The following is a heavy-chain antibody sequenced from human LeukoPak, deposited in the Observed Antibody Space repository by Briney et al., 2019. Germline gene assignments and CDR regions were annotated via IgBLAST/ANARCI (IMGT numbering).Heavy chain of an antibody. J-gene: IGHJ4*02. CDR3: ARFGGLFCTGGTCYSGFDY. D-gene: IGHD2-15*01. CDR2: ISYSGST. V-gene: IGHV4-39*01. CDR1: GGSMKTNSYS. Sequence: PSETLSLTCTVSGGSMKTNSYSWGWIRQPPGKGLEWIGSISYSGSTYYNPSLKSRVTMSVDTSKSQFSLKLISVTAADTAVYYSARFGGLFCTGGTCYSGFDYWGQGTLVTASS.